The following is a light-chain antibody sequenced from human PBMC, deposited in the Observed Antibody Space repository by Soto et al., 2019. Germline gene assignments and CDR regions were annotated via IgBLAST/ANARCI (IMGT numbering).Light chain of an antibody. J-gene: IGKJ4*01. Sequence: ETVLTQSPGTLSLSPGERATLSCRASQSVNSNYLAWYQQKAGQAPRLLIYGASSRATGIPDRFSGSGSGTDFTLTISRLEPEDFAVYYCHQYGRSYSGITFGGGTKLEI. CDR3: HQYGRSYSGIT. CDR1: QSVNSNY. V-gene: IGKV3-20*01. CDR2: GAS.